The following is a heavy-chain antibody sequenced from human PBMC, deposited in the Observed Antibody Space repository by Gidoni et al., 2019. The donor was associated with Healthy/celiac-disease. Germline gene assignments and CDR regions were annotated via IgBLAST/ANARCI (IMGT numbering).Heavy chain of an antibody. CDR3: ARGPIQLWPLDY. CDR1: GFTFSSYG. V-gene: IGHV3-33*01. D-gene: IGHD5-18*01. Sequence: QVQLVESGGGVVQPGRSLRLSWAASGFTFSSYGMHWVRQAPGKGLGWVAVIWYDGSNKYYADSVKGRFTISRDNSKNTLYLQMNSLRAEDTAVYYCARGPIQLWPLDYWGQGTLVTVSS. CDR2: IWYDGSNK. J-gene: IGHJ4*02.